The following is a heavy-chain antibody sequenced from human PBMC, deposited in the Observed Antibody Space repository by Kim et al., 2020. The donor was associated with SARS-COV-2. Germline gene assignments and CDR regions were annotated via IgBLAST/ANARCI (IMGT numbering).Heavy chain of an antibody. J-gene: IGHJ3*01. Sequence: DSGKGRFTISRDNAKNSLYLQMHSLRAEDTAVYYCARDEYQYYGTAWFMFWGQGTMVTVSS. V-gene: IGHV3-11*01. CDR3: ARDEYQYYGTAWFMF. D-gene: IGHD2-2*01.